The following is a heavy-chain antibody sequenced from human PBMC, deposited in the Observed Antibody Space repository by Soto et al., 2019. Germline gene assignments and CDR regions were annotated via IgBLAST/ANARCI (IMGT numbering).Heavy chain of an antibody. CDR2: IIPIFGTA. V-gene: IGHV1-69*13. CDR3: AREYGSGSFNYGMDV. J-gene: IGHJ6*02. CDR1: GGTFSSYA. Sequence: SVKVSCKASGGTFSSYAISWVRQAPGQGLEWMGGIIPIFGTANYAQKFQGRVTITADESTSTAYMELSSLRSEDTAVYYCAREYGSGSFNYGMDVWGQGTTVTVSS. D-gene: IGHD3-10*01.